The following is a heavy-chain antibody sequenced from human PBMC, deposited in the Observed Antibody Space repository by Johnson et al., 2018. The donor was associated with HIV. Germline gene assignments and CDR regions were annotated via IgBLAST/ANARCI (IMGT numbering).Heavy chain of an antibody. CDR3: ARELWELNAFDI. D-gene: IGHD1-26*01. J-gene: IGHJ3*02. V-gene: IGHV3-64*01. Sequence: LVESGGGLVQPGGSLRLSCAASGFTFSSYAMYWVRQAPGKGLEYVSAISSNGGSTYYANSVKGRFTISRDNSKNSLYLQMNSLRAEDTALYYCARELWELNAFDIWGQGTLVTVSS. CDR2: ISSNGGST. CDR1: GFTFSSYA.